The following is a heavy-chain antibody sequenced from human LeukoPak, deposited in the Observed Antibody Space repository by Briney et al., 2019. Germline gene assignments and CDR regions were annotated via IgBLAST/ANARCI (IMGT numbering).Heavy chain of an antibody. J-gene: IGHJ4*02. V-gene: IGHV3-7*01. Sequence: GGSLRLSCAGSGFRLSGYWMSWVRQTPGKGLEWVANMNEDGSKIYYVDSVKGRFTISRDNFRNSLYLQMNSLRAEDTAVYYCVRNAYDSSGYSPFDYWGQGTLVTVSS. CDR1: GFRLSGYW. D-gene: IGHD3-22*01. CDR2: MNEDGSKI. CDR3: VRNAYDSSGYSPFDY.